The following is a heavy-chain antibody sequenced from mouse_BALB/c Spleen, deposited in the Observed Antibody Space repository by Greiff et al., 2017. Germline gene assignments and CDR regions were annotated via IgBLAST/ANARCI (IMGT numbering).Heavy chain of an antibody. D-gene: IGHD2-3*01. CDR1: GYTFHDYD. Sequence: VQLQESGPELVRPGVSVKISCQGSGYTFHDYDMHWVKQSHAKSLEWIGVISTYSGNTNYNQKFKGKATMTVDKSSSTAYMELARLTSEDSAIYYCARENLIYDGDTAYWGQGTLVTVSA. J-gene: IGHJ3*01. CDR2: ISTYSGNT. V-gene: IGHV1-67*01. CDR3: ARENLIYDGDTAY.